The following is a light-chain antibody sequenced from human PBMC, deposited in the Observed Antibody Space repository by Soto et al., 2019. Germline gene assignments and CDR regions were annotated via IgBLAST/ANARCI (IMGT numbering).Light chain of an antibody. CDR2: GAS. J-gene: IGKJ1*01. V-gene: IGKV3-15*01. CDR1: QSVSSN. CDR3: QQYNNWPWT. Sequence: EIVMTQSPATLSVSPGERATLSCKASQSVSSNLAWYQQKPGQAPRLLIYGASTRATGIPARFSGSGSGTEFTRTISSLQSEDFAFFYCQQYNNWPWTFGQRTKVEIK.